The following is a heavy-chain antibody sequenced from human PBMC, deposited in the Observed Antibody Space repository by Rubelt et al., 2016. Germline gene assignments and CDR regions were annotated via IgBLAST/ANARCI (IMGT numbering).Heavy chain of an antibody. CDR3: TRVEVGAYGKTDY. CDR2: ISSDGSST. J-gene: IGHJ4*02. D-gene: IGHD1-26*01. Sequence: EVQLVESGGGLVQPGGSLRLSCGASGFTLSSYWMHWVRQAPGKGLVWVSRISSDGSSTSYADSVKGRFTISRDNAKNTLYLQMNSLTAEDTAVYYCTRVEVGAYGKTDYWGQGTLVTVSS. V-gene: IGHV3-74*01. CDR1: GFTLSSYW.